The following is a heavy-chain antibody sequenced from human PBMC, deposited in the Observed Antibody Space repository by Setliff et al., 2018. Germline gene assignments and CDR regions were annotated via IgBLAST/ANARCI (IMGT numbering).Heavy chain of an antibody. J-gene: IGHJ3*02. CDR2: ISAYNGNT. Sequence: ASVKVSCKASGYTFTSYGISWVRQAPGQGLEWMGWISAYNGNTNYAQKLQGRVTMTTDTSTSTAYMELRSLRSDDTAVYYCERDRRMGEERGHAFDIWGQGTMVTVSS. D-gene: IGHD3-16*01. CDR1: GYTFTSYG. V-gene: IGHV1-18*01. CDR3: ERDRRMGEERGHAFDI.